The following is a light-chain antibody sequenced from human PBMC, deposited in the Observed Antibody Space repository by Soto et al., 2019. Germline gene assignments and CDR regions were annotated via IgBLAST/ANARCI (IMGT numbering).Light chain of an antibody. J-gene: IGKJ4*01. V-gene: IGKV3-20*01. Sequence: EIVLTQSPGTLSLSPGERATLSYRASQSVSSNYLAWYQQKPGQAPRLLIYGASSRATGIPDRFSGSGSGRDFTLTISRLEPEDFVVYHCQQFLTFGGGTKVEVK. CDR3: QQFLT. CDR1: QSVSSNY. CDR2: GAS.